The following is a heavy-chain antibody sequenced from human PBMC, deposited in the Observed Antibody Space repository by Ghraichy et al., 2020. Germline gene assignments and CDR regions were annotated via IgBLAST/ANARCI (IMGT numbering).Heavy chain of an antibody. V-gene: IGHV4-39*01. CDR3: ATRSRRYDILTGYYFDY. Sequence: SETLSLTCTVSGTSIIRSSYYWGCIRQPPGKKLEWIGSINYSESTYYNPSLKSRVTISVDTSKHQFSLKLSSVTAADTAVFYCATRSRRYDILTGYYFDYWGQGTLVIV. D-gene: IGHD3-9*01. CDR2: INYSEST. CDR1: GTSIIRSSYY. J-gene: IGHJ4*02.